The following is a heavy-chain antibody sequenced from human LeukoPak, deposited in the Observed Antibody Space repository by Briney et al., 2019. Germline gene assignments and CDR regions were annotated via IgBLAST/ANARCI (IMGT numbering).Heavy chain of an antibody. D-gene: IGHD3-10*01. CDR2: ISSSSSYI. J-gene: IGHJ4*02. CDR3: ARDLLLDGSGPSDGLPNY. CDR1: GFTFSSYS. Sequence: GGSLRLSCAASGFTFSSYSMNWVRQAPGKGLEWVSSISSSSSYIYYADSVKGRFTISRDNAKNSLYLQMNSLRAEDTAVYYCARDLLLDGSGPSDGLPNYWGQGTLVTVSS. V-gene: IGHV3-21*01.